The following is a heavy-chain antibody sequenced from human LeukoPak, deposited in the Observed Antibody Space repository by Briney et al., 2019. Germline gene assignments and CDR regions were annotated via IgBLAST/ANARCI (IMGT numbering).Heavy chain of an antibody. CDR1: GFSLSTSGVG. V-gene: IGHV2-5*01. CDR3: ATIAAAGTDFDY. Sequence: QSGPTLVNPTQTLTLTCTFSGFSLSTSGVGVGWIRRPPGKALEWLALIYWNDDKRYSPSLKSRLTITKDTSKNQVVLTMTNMDPVDTATYYCATIAAAGTDFDYWGQGTLVTVSS. D-gene: IGHD6-13*01. CDR2: IYWNDDK. J-gene: IGHJ4*02.